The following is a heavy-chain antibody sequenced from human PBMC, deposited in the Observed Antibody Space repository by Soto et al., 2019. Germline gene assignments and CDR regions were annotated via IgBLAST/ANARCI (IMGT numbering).Heavy chain of an antibody. D-gene: IGHD6-13*01. CDR2: INSDGSST. V-gene: IGHV3-74*01. J-gene: IGHJ4*02. CDR1: GFTFSSYW. CDR3: ARSIAAAGDAYFDY. Sequence: LRLSCAASGFTFSSYWMHWVRQAPGKGLVWVSRINSDGSSTSYADSVKGRFTISRDNAKNTLYLQMNSLRAEDTAVYYCARSIAAAGDAYFDYWGQGTLVTVSS.